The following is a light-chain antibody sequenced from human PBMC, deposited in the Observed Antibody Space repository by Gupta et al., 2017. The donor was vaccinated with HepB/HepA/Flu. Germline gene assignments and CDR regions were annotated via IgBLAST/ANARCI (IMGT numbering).Light chain of an antibody. CDR1: SRDVGKYDL. CDR3: YSYTGSNTYLP. V-gene: IGLV2-23*02. J-gene: IGLJ2*01. CDR2: EVA. Sequence: QSALTQPASVSGSLGQSIPISCPGTSRDVGKYDLVSWYQQAPGKAHKLIIYEVAKRPSGIASRFSGSKSGNTASLTISGLQAGDEADYYCYSYTGSNTYLPFGGGTKLTVL.